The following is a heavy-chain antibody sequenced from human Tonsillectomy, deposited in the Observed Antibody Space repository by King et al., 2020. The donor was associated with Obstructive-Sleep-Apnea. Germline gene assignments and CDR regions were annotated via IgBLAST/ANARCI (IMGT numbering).Heavy chain of an antibody. CDR3: AKDHGYSGAQYYLDY. CDR2: ISHDGNSK. D-gene: IGHD6-25*01. J-gene: IGHJ4*02. Sequence: VQLVESGGGVVQPGGSLRLSCAASGFTFSNFAMHWVRQAPGKGLEWVAVISHDGNSKYYADSVRGRFTISRDRSKNTLFLQMNSLRAEDTAVDYCAKDHGYSGAQYYLDYWGQGTLVTVSS. CDR1: GFTFSNFA. V-gene: IGHV3-30*18.